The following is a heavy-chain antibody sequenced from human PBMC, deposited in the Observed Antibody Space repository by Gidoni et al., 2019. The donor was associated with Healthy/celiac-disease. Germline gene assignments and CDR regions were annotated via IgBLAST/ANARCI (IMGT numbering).Heavy chain of an antibody. D-gene: IGHD5-12*01. Sequence: EVQLVESGGGLVQPGRSLRLSCAASGFTFDAYAMHWVRQAPGKGLEWVSGISWYSGSIGYADSVKGRFTISRDNAKNSLYLQMNSLRAEDTALYYCAKANVDIVATLWAPFDYWGQGTLVTVSS. CDR3: AKANVDIVATLWAPFDY. V-gene: IGHV3-9*01. J-gene: IGHJ4*02. CDR1: GFTFDAYA. CDR2: ISWYSGSI.